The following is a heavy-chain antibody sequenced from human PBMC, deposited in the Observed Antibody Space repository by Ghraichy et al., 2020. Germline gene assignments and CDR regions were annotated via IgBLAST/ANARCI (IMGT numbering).Heavy chain of an antibody. D-gene: IGHD4-17*01. Sequence: GESLNISCAASGFTFSNAWMSWVRQAPGKGLEWVGRIKSKTDGGTTDYAAPVKGRFTISRDDSKNTLYLQMNSLKTEDTAVYYCTTDGENYFGGDYVGNFDWGQGTLVTVSS. CDR2: IKSKTDGGTT. J-gene: IGHJ4*02. CDR1: GFTFSNAW. CDR3: TTDGENYFGGDYVGNFD. V-gene: IGHV3-15*01.